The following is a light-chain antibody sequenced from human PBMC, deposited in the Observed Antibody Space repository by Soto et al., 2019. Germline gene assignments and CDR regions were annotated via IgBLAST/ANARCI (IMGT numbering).Light chain of an antibody. V-gene: IGLV1-40*01. Sequence: QSALAQPPSVSGAPGQRVTISCTGSSSNIGAAYGVHWYQQLPGTAPKLLIYANTNRPSGVPGRFSGSKSGTSASLAITGLQAEDEADYYCQSYDSSLSGYVFGTGTKVTVL. CDR1: SSNIGAAYG. CDR3: QSYDSSLSGYV. CDR2: ANT. J-gene: IGLJ1*01.